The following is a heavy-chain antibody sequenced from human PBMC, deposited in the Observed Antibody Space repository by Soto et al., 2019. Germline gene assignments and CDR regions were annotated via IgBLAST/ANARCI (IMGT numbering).Heavy chain of an antibody. CDR1: GFTFSSYW. CDR2: IKQDGSEK. J-gene: IGHJ3*02. V-gene: IGHV3-7*01. D-gene: IGHD6-13*01. Sequence: EVQLVESGGGLVQPGGSLRLSCAASGFTFSSYWMSWVRQAPGKGLEWVANIKQDGSEKYYVDSVKGRFTISRDNAKNSLYLQMNSLRPEDTAVYYCARVAAAAGIAFDIWGQGTMVTVSS. CDR3: ARVAAAAGIAFDI.